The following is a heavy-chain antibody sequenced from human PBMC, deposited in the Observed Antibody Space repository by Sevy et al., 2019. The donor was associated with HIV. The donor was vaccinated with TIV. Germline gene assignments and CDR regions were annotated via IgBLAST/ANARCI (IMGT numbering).Heavy chain of an antibody. Sequence: SETLSLTCTVSGGSISSYYWSWIRQPAGKGLEWIGRIYTSGSTNYNPSLKSRVTMSVDTSKNQFSLKLSSVTAADTAVYYWARVQYYYGSGRMMGGGNYYYYYMDVWGKGTTVTVSS. D-gene: IGHD3-10*01. J-gene: IGHJ6*03. CDR2: IYTSGST. CDR3: ARVQYYYGSGRMMGGGNYYYYYMDV. CDR1: GGSISSYY. V-gene: IGHV4-4*07.